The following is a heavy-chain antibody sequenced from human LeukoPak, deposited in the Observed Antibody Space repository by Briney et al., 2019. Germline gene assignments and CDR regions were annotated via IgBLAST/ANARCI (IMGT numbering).Heavy chain of an antibody. CDR2: IITNFGTA. Sequence: SLKVSCTASGGTFSSYAISWVRQAPGQGLEWMGGIITNFGTANYAQKFQGRVTITADKSTSTAYMELSSLRSEDTAVYYCAKGKRTNYFHHWGQGTLATVSS. V-gene: IGHV1-69*06. D-gene: IGHD1/OR15-1a*01. CDR1: GGTFSSYA. CDR3: AKGKRTNYFHH. J-gene: IGHJ1*01.